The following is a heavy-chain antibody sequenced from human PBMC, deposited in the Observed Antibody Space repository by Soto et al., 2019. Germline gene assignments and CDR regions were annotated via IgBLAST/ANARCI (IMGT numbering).Heavy chain of an antibody. D-gene: IGHD6-19*01. CDR3: AKTKQWLVKDYDFGMDV. CDR1: GFTFSSYA. CDR2: ISGSGVTT. J-gene: IGHJ6*02. V-gene: IGHV3-23*01. Sequence: EVQLLESGGGLVQPGGSLRLSCAASGFTFSSYAMNWVRQAPGKGLEWVSVISGSGVTTYYADAVKGRFTISRDNSKNTLFLQMNSLRADDTAVYYCAKTKQWLVKDYDFGMDVWGQGTTVTVSS.